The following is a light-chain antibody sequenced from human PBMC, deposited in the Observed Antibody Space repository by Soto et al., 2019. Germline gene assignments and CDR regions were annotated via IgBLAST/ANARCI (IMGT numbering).Light chain of an antibody. CDR3: QQDGSSPQT. Sequence: EIVLTQSPGTLSLSPGERATLSCRASPSVSSSYLAWYQQKPGQAPRLLIYGASSRATGIPDRFSGSGSGTDFTSAISSSEPEDGAVDDGQQDGSSPQTFGQGTKVEIK. CDR1: PSVSSSY. J-gene: IGKJ1*01. CDR2: GAS. V-gene: IGKV3-20*01.